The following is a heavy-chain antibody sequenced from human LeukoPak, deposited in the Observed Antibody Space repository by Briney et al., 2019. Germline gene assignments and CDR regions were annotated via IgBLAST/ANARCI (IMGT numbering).Heavy chain of an antibody. V-gene: IGHV4-34*01. CDR3: ARGRYYYDFWSGYYTYPFDY. CDR2: INHSGST. Sequence: TSETLSLTCAVYGGSFSGYYWSWIRQPPGKGLEWIGEINHSGSTNYNPSLKSRVTISVDTSKNQFSLKLSSVTAADTAVYYCARGRYYYDFWSGYYTYPFDYWGQGTLVTVSS. D-gene: IGHD3-3*01. CDR1: GGSFSGYY. J-gene: IGHJ4*02.